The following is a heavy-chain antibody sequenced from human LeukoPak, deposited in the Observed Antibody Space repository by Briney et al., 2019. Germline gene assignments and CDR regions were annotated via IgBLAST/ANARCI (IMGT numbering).Heavy chain of an antibody. Sequence: PGGSLRLSCAASGFTFSSYGMHWVRQAPGKGLEWVAFIGYDGSNKYYADSVKGRFTISRDNSKNTLYLQMNSLRAEDTAVYYCAKDFSWIVALHYFDYWGQGTLVTVSS. J-gene: IGHJ4*02. V-gene: IGHV3-30*02. CDR1: GFTFSSYG. CDR2: IGYDGSNK. CDR3: AKDFSWIVALHYFDY. D-gene: IGHD2-15*01.